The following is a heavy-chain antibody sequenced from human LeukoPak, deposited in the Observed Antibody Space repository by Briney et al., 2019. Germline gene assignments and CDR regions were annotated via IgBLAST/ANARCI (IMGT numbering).Heavy chain of an antibody. V-gene: IGHV3-23*01. Sequence: GGSLRLSCAASGFTFSSYAMSWVRQAPGKGLEWVSDISGSGGSTYYADSVKGRFTISRDNSKNTLYLQMNSLRAEDTAVYYCARDYDILTGSAFDIWGQGTMVTVSS. D-gene: IGHD3-9*01. CDR3: ARDYDILTGSAFDI. J-gene: IGHJ3*02. CDR1: GFTFSSYA. CDR2: ISGSGGST.